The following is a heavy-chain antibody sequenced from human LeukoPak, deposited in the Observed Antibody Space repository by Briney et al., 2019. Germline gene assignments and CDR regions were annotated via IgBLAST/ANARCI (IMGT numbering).Heavy chain of an antibody. CDR3: ARPKKIKTGYSYGWGAFDI. J-gene: IGHJ3*02. D-gene: IGHD5-18*01. Sequence: GASVKVSCKASGYTFTSYGISWVRQAPGQGLEWMGWISAYNGNTNYAQKLQGRVTMTTDTSTSTAYMELSSLRSEDTAVYYCARPKKIKTGYSYGWGAFDIWGQGTMVTVSS. V-gene: IGHV1-18*01. CDR2: ISAYNGNT. CDR1: GYTFTSYG.